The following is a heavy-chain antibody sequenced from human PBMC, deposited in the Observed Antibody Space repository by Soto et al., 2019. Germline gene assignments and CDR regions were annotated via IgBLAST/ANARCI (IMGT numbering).Heavy chain of an antibody. D-gene: IGHD3-22*01. Sequence: QVQLVESGGGVVQPGRPLRLSCAASGFTFSRYGVHWVRQAPGKGLEWVSFISYDGSRTYYADSVKGRFTISRDNSKNTVFLQMDSLRAEDTAVYYCAKNLLEEPADYYDTKADAPDTWGQGTMVTVSS. J-gene: IGHJ3*02. CDR3: AKNLLEEPADYYDTKADAPDT. CDR1: GFTFSRYG. CDR2: ISYDGSRT. V-gene: IGHV3-33*06.